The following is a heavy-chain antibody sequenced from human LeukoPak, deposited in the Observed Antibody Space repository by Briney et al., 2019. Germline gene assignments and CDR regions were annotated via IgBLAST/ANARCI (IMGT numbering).Heavy chain of an antibody. CDR1: GYTFTGYY. J-gene: IGHJ1*01. V-gene: IGHV1-2*02. Sequence: ASVKVSCKASGYTFTGYYMHWVRQAPRQGLQWMGWINPNSGGTDYAQKFQGRVTMTRDTSISTAYMELSRLRSDDTAVYYCARDSGGGYYYDSSGYYAEYFQHWGQGTLVTVSS. CDR2: INPNSGGT. CDR3: ARDSGGGYYYDSSGYYAEYFQH. D-gene: IGHD3-22*01.